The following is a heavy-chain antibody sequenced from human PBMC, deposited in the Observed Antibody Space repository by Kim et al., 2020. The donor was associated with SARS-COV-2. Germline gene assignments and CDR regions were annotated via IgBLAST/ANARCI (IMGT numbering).Heavy chain of an antibody. CDR1: GGTFSSYA. D-gene: IGHD3-10*01. V-gene: IGHV1-69*13. J-gene: IGHJ4*02. Sequence: SVKVSCKASGGTFSSYAISWVRQAPGQGLEWMGGIIPIFGTANYAQKFQGRVTITADESTSTAYMELSSLRSEDTAVYYCARDKRGRFGDLSGEGWGQGTLVTVSS. CDR3: ARDKRGRFGDLSGEG. CDR2: IIPIFGTA.